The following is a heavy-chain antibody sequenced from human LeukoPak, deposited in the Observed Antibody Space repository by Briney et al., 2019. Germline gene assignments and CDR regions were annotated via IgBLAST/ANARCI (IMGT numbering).Heavy chain of an antibody. D-gene: IGHD6-6*01. CDR1: GGSISSSSYY. V-gene: IGHV4-39*07. J-gene: IGHJ4*02. Sequence: SETLSLTCTVSGGSISSSSYYWDWIRQPPGKGLEWIGSIYYSGSTYYNPSLKSRVTISGDTSKNQFSLKLSSVTAADTAVYYCARSVAARPYYLDYWGQGTLVTVSS. CDR3: ARSVAARPYYLDY. CDR2: IYYSGST.